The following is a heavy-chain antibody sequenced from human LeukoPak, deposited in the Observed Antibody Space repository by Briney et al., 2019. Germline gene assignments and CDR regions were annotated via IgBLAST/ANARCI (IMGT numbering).Heavy chain of an antibody. CDR1: GGSISSYY. D-gene: IGHD3-10*01. CDR3: ARSPPPYYYGSGSSVNYFDY. V-gene: IGHV4-59*01. J-gene: IGHJ4*02. CDR2: SYYSGST. Sequence: SETLSLTCTVSGGSISSYYWNWIRQPPGKGLEWIAYSYYSGSTNYNPSLKSRVTISVDTSKDQFSLKLSSVTAADTAVYYCARSPPPYYYGSGSSVNYFDYWGQGTLVTVSS.